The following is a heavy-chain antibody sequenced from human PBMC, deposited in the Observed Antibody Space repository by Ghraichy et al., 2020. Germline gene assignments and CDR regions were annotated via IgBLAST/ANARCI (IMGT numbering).Heavy chain of an antibody. CDR3: ARRSIRSTVVVQPPTRGGFDP. J-gene: IGHJ5*02. Sequence: SETLSLTCGVFGGSLTNYYWSWIRQTPLKGLEWIGDINHSGTTNYNPSLKSRVAISLETSNNQFFLKLNSVTVADAAIYFCARRSIRSTVVVQPPTRGGFDPWGQGVLVTVSS. D-gene: IGHD1-1*01. CDR2: INHSGTT. CDR1: GGSLTNYY. V-gene: IGHV4-34*01.